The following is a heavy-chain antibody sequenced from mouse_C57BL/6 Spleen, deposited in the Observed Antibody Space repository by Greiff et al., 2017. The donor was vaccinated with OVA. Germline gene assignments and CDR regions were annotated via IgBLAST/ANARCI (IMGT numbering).Heavy chain of an antibody. Sequence: VQLQQPGAELVKPGASVKMSCKASGYTFTSYWITWVKQRPGQGLAWIGDIYPGSGSTNYNEQFKSKATLTVDTSSSTAYMQLSSLTSEDSAVYYCARWGDYDRDFDYWGQGTTLTVSS. CDR3: ARWGDYDRDFDY. CDR2: IYPGSGST. J-gene: IGHJ2*01. V-gene: IGHV1-55*01. CDR1: GYTFTSYW. D-gene: IGHD2-4*01.